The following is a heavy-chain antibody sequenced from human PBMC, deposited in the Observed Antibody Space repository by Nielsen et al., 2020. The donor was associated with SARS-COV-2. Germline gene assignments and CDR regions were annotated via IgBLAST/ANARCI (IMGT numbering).Heavy chain of an antibody. CDR2: IHYSGTA. J-gene: IGHJ4*02. D-gene: IGHD1-1*01. CDR3: ATDGFSFGTFDY. CDR1: TGLINYY. Sequence: SEPLSLTFTVSTGLINYYCSWIRPPPGKGLEWLAFIHYSGTANYNPSLKSRGLVSIDTSKNQFSLKLSSVTAADTAVYYCATDGFSFGTFDYWGQGALVTVSS. V-gene: IGHV4-59*01.